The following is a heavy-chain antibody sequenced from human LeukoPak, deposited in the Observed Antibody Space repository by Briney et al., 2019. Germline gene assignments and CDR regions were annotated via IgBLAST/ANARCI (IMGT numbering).Heavy chain of an antibody. CDR1: GYSFTNYW. CDR3: ARLWGSGSYYTLDY. D-gene: IGHD3-10*01. CDR2: IDPSDSYT. J-gene: IGHJ4*02. Sequence: GESLKISCQVSGYSFTNYWINWVRQMPGKGLEWMGRIDPSDSYTNYSPSFQGHVTISADKSISTAYLQWSSLKASDTAMYYCARLWGSGSYYTLDYWGQGTLVTVSS. V-gene: IGHV5-10-1*01.